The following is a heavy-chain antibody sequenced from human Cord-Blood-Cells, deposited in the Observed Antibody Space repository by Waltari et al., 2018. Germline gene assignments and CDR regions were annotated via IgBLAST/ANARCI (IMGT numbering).Heavy chain of an antibody. D-gene: IGHD3-3*01. Sequence: QVQLQQWGAGLLKPSETLSLTCAVHGGSFSGYYWSWIRQPPGKGLEWIGEINHSGSTNYNPSLKSRDTISVDTSKNQFSLKLSSVTAADTAVYYCASLDFWRGFDPWGQGTLVTVSS. CDR1: GGSFSGYY. CDR2: INHSGST. CDR3: ASLDFWRGFDP. J-gene: IGHJ5*02. V-gene: IGHV4-34*01.